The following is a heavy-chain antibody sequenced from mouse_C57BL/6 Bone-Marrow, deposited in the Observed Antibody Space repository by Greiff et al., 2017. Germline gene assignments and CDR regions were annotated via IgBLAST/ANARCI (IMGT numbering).Heavy chain of an antibody. Sequence: EVQLQESGAELVRPGASVKLSCTASGFNIKDDYMHWVQQRPEQGLEWIGWIGPVNGDTEYASTFQGQGTITTDNSYNTAYLQLSSLTSAETAVYYCTTAAFDVWGTGTTVTVSS. CDR1: GFNIKDDY. CDR2: IGPVNGDT. CDR3: TTAAFDV. V-gene: IGHV14-4*01. J-gene: IGHJ1*03.